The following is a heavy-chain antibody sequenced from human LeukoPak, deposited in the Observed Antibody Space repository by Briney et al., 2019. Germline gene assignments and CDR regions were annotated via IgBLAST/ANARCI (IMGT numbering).Heavy chain of an antibody. D-gene: IGHD3-3*01. J-gene: IGHJ6*02. CDR2: ISSSSSYI. CDR3: ARAGKNLRFLEWLPNALYYYYYGMDV. CDR1: GFTFSSYS. V-gene: IGHV3-21*01. Sequence: GGSLRLSCAASGFTFSSYSMNWVRQAPGKGLEWVSSISSSSSYIYYADSVEGRFTISRDNAKNSLYLQMNSLRAEDTAVYYCARAGKNLRFLEWLPNALYYYYYGMDVWGQGTTVTVSS.